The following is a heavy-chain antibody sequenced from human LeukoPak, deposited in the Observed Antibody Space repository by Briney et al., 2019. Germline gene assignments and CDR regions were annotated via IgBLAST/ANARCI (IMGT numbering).Heavy chain of an antibody. D-gene: IGHD3-22*01. CDR3: ARRGHDSSGYYRNY. Sequence: PSETLSLTCTVSGGSISSSSYYWGWIRQPPGKGLEWIGSIYYSGSTYYNPSLKSRVTISVDTSKNQFSLKLSSVTAADTAVYYCARRGHDSSGYYRNYWGQGTLVTVSS. CDR1: GGSISSSSYY. J-gene: IGHJ4*02. CDR2: IYYSGST. V-gene: IGHV4-39*01.